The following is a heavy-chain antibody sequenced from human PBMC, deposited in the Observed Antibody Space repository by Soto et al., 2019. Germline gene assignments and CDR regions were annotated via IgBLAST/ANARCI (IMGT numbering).Heavy chain of an antibody. CDR1: GFTFSSYA. J-gene: IGHJ6*02. Sequence: EVQLLESGGGLVQPGGSLRLSCAASGFTFSSYAMSWVRQAPGKGLEWVSAISGSGGSTYYADSVKGRFTISRDNSKNTLSLQMNSLRAEDTAVYYCAKDRYSSSSAYYYYYGMDVWGQGTTVTVSS. V-gene: IGHV3-23*01. CDR3: AKDRYSSSSAYYYYYGMDV. D-gene: IGHD6-6*01. CDR2: ISGSGGST.